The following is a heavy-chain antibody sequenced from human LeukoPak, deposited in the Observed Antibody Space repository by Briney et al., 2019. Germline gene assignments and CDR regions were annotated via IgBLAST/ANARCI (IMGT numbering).Heavy chain of an antibody. V-gene: IGHV3-48*01. D-gene: IGHD2-2*01. J-gene: IGHJ6*02. CDR3: ARDIVVVPAAPNYYYGMDV. CDR1: GFTFSSYS. CDR2: ISSSSTI. Sequence: GGSLRLSCAAPGFTFSSYSMNWVRQAPGKGLEWVSYISSSSTIYYADSVKGRFTISRDNAKNSLYLQMNSLRAEDTAVYYCARDIVVVPAAPNYYYGMDVWGQGTTVTVSS.